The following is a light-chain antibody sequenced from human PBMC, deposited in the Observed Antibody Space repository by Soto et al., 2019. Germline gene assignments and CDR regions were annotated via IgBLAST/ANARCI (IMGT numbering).Light chain of an antibody. V-gene: IGKV3-15*01. CDR2: GAS. CDR1: QSVSSN. CDR3: QQYNNWPPWT. J-gene: IGKJ1*01. Sequence: EIVMTQSPATLSVSPGERATLSCRASQSVSSNLAWYQQKPGQAPRLLIYGASTRATGIRARFSGSGSGTEFTLTISSLQSEGFAVYYCQQYNNWPPWTFGQGTKVEIK.